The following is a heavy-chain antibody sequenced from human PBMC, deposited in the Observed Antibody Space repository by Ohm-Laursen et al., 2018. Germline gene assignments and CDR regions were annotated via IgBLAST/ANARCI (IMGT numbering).Heavy chain of an antibody. J-gene: IGHJ4*02. CDR3: ARENYYLSTGYHYGVDY. D-gene: IGHD3-22*01. CDR2: ITASGTTM. Sequence: GSLRLSCAAFGFTFGDYYMTWIRQAPGKGLEWVSYITASGTTMYYGDSVKGRFTISRDNAKNSLYLQMNSLRAEDTAVYYCARENYYLSTGYHYGVDYWGQGSQVTVSS. V-gene: IGHV3-11*01. CDR1: GFTFGDYY.